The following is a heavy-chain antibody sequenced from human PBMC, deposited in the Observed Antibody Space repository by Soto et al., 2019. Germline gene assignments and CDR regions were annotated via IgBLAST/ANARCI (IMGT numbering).Heavy chain of an antibody. Sequence: QVQLVESGGGVVQPGRSLRLSCAASGFTFSSYGMHWVRQAPGKGLEWVAVIWYDGSNKYYADSVKGRFTISRENSKNTLYLQMNSLRAEDTAVYYCAREGRDSNYFDYWGQGTLVTVSS. J-gene: IGHJ4*02. CDR1: GFTFSSYG. CDR3: AREGRDSNYFDY. V-gene: IGHV3-33*01. CDR2: IWYDGSNK. D-gene: IGHD4-4*01.